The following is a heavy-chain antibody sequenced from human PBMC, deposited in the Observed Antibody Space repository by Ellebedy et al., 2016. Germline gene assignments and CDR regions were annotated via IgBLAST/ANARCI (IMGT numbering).Heavy chain of an antibody. CDR2: ISGAGYTT. CDR3: RPGHYSDY. D-gene: IGHD1-14*01. J-gene: IGHJ4*02. V-gene: IGHV3-23*01. CDR1: GFSFSNYF. Sequence: GESLKISXATSGFSFSNYFMTWIRRAPGKGLEWVATISGAGYTTFFADSVKGRFTISRDNSKNTLYLQMNSLRVDDTAVYYCRPGHYSDYWGQGALVTVSS.